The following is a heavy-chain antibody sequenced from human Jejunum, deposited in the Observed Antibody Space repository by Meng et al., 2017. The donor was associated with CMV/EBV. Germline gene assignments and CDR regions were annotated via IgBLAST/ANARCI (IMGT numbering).Heavy chain of an antibody. J-gene: IGHJ4*02. CDR3: ASYVY. Sequence: GSLGLSCETSGFRFSDYYMSWVRQAPGKGLEWLSYISPFGGTMYYADSVKGRFTISRDNAKNSLFLHMNGLTAEDTGVYYCASYVYWGQGTRVTVSS. CDR2: ISPFGGTM. D-gene: IGHD3-16*01. V-gene: IGHV3-11*01. CDR1: GFRFSDYY.